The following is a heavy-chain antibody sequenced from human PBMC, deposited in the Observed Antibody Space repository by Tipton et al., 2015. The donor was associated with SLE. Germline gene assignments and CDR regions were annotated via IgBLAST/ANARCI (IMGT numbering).Heavy chain of an antibody. V-gene: IGHV4-61*02. D-gene: IGHD3-9*01. J-gene: IGHJ4*02. CDR2: IYTSGNT. Sequence: TLSLTCTVSGGSINSVSYSWSWIRQPAGKGLEWIGCIYTSGNTNYNPSLESRVTISVDTSRNLFSLNLSSVTAADTAVYYCARGKRHYDVLTGYYSKPHYFDFWGQGTVVAVSP. CDR3: ARGKRHYDVLTGYYSKPHYFDF. CDR1: GGSINSVSYS.